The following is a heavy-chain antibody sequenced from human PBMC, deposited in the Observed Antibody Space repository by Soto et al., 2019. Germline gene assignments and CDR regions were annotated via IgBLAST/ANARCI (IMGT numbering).Heavy chain of an antibody. J-gene: IGHJ4*02. V-gene: IGHV4-4*07. CDR3: ARSSQSNSYFDCFAWFDY. Sequence: SETLSLTCTVSSDSISSLHWNWIRQPAGKGLEWIGRIYSSGETNYNPSLTGRVIMSLDTSKNQFSLNLTSVNAEDTAVYYCARSSQSNSYFDCFAWFDYCGQGTLVTVSS. D-gene: IGHD3-9*01. CDR1: SDSISSLH. CDR2: IYSSGET.